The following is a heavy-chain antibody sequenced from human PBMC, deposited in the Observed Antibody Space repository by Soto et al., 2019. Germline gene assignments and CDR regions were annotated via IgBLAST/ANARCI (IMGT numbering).Heavy chain of an antibody. J-gene: IGHJ6*02. D-gene: IGHD6-13*01. CDR1: GYTFTSYD. Sequence: ASLKVSCKASGYTFTSYDINWVRQATGQGLEWMGWMNPNSGNTGYAQKFQGRVTMTRNTSISTAYMELSSLRSEDTAVYYCARGGGAAAAYYYYYGMDVWGQGTTVTVSS. CDR3: ARGGGAAAAYYYYYGMDV. V-gene: IGHV1-8*01. CDR2: MNPNSGNT.